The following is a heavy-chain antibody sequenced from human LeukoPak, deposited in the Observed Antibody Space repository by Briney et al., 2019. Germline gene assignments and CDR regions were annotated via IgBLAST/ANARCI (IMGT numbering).Heavy chain of an antibody. D-gene: IGHD3-9*01. CDR3: ARDFGDILTGYYLDY. V-gene: IGHV1-69*13. J-gene: IGHJ4*02. CDR2: IIPIFGTA. Sequence: ASVKVSCKASGYTFTSYAISWVRQAPGQGLEWMGGIIPIFGTANYAQKFQGRVTITADESTSTAYMELSSLRSEDTAVYYCARDFGDILTGYYLDYWGQGTLVTVSS. CDR1: GYTFTSYA.